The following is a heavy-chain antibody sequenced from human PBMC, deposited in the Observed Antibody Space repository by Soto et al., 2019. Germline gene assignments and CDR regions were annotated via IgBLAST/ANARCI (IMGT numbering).Heavy chain of an antibody. CDR2: IYWDDDK. V-gene: IGHV2-5*02. D-gene: IGHD3-22*01. J-gene: IGHJ4*02. CDR3: AHVHYDDNGLHGGSWYFDY. CDR1: GFSLTTSRVG. Sequence: QITLKESGPTLVKPTQTLTLTCTFSGFSLTTSRVGVGWLRQSPGKALELLALIYWDDDKRYSPSLKSRITITKDTSRNQVVLTMANMDPVDTATYHCAHVHYDDNGLHGGSWYFDYWGQGTLVTVSS.